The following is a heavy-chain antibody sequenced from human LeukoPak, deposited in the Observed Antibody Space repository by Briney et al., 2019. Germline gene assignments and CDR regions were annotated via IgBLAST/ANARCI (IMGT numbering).Heavy chain of an antibody. CDR3: ATPSYYDSSGYYLDY. D-gene: IGHD3-22*01. CDR1: GYSFARYW. V-gene: IGHV5-51*01. J-gene: IGHJ4*02. Sequence: GESLKISCKGSGYSFARYWIGWVRQMPGKGLEWMGIIYPGDSDTRYSPSFQGQVTISADKSISTAYLQWSSLRASDTAMYYCATPSYYDSSGYYLDYWGQGTLVTVSS. CDR2: IYPGDSDT.